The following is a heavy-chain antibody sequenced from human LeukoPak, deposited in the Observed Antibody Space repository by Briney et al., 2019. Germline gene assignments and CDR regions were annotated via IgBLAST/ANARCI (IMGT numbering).Heavy chain of an antibody. CDR2: IYSSGST. Sequence: SETLSLTCSVSGASTSSHYWSWIRQPAGEGLEWVGRIYSSGSTNYNPSLESRVTISLDTSKNQFSLNLGSVTAADTAVYYCARGRYDGSGYFFFDFWGQGTLVAVSS. CDR3: ARGRYDGSGYFFFDF. V-gene: IGHV4-4*07. J-gene: IGHJ4*02. D-gene: IGHD3-22*01. CDR1: GASTSSHY.